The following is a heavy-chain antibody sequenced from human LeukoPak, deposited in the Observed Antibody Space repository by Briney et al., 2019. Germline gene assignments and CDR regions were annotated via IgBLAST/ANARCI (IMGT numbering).Heavy chain of an antibody. CDR3: ALGWSYSLYGMDV. V-gene: IGHV3-21*01. D-gene: IGHD3/OR15-3a*01. J-gene: IGHJ6*02. CDR1: GFTFSSYS. CDR2: ISSSSSYI. Sequence: PGGSLRLSCAASGFTFSSYSMSWVRQAPGKGLEWVSSISSSSSYIDYTDSVKGRFTISRDNAKNSLYLQMNSLRAEDTAVYYCALGWSYSLYGMDVWGQGTTVTVSS.